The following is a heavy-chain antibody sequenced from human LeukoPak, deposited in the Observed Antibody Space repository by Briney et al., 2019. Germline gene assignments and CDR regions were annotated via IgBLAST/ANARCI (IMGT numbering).Heavy chain of an antibody. CDR2: ISGSGGGT. Sequence: GGSLRLSCAASGFTFSSYAMNWVRQALGKGLEWVSTISGSGGGTYYADSVKGRFTISRDNSKNTLYVQMNSLRAEDTAVYYCAKDRSAIQLWPQHFYYDMDAWGQGTTVTVSS. D-gene: IGHD5-18*01. J-gene: IGHJ6*02. CDR1: GFTFSSYA. V-gene: IGHV3-23*01. CDR3: AKDRSAIQLWPQHFYYDMDA.